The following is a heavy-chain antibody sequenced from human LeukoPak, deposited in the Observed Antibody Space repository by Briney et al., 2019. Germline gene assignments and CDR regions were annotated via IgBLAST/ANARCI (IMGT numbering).Heavy chain of an antibody. CDR1: AFTLMNIA. D-gene: IGHD5/OR15-5a*01. V-gene: IGHV3-23*01. J-gene: IGHJ3*02. Sequence: GGSLVIPISLSAFTLMNIALCRIRQAPGKGLEWVSTITDTGAGTYYADSVKGRFTISRDNSKKTLYLQMNSLTAENTAVYYCAKDNVVISTCDAFYIEDPGTMVTVSS. CDR2: ITDTGAGT. CDR3: AKDNVVISTCDAFYI.